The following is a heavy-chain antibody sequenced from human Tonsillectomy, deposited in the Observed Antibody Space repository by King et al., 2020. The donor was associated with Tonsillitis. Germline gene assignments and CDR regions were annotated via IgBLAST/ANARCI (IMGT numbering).Heavy chain of an antibody. V-gene: IGHV3-30-3*01. D-gene: IGHD3-22*01. CDR3: ARARIFTYYYDGSAYSD. J-gene: IGHJ4*02. CDR1: GFTFSSYA. CDR2: ISYDGNNE. Sequence: VQLVESGGGVVQPGRSLRLSCAASGFTFSSYAIHWCRQAPGKGLEWVAVISYDGNNEYYADSMKGRFTISRDNSKNTLFLQMNSLRAEDTAVYYCARARIFTYYYDGSAYSDWGQGTLVTVSS.